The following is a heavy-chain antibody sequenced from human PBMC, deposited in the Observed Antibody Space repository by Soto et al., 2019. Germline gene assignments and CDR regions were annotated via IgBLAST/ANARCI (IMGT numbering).Heavy chain of an antibody. CDR1: GFTFSSYS. CDR2: ISSSSSYI. CDR3: ASGRGRYFYYGMDV. Sequence: PGGSLRLSCAASGFTFSSYSMNWVRQAPGKGLEWVSSISSSSSYIYYADSVKGRFTISRDNAKNSLYLQMNSLRAEDTAVYYCASGRGRYFYYGMDVWGQGTTVTVS. J-gene: IGHJ6*02. V-gene: IGHV3-21*04. D-gene: IGHD1-26*01.